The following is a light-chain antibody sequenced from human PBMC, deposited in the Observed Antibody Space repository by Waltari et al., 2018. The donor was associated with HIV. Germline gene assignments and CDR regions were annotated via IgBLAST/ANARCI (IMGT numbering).Light chain of an antibody. V-gene: IGKV3-11*01. Sequence: EIVLTQSPATLSLSPEERATLFGRASQTVNTYLAWYQQKPGQAPSLVIYDASTRATGVPAMFSGSGSGTDFTLTISSLEPDDVAVYYCQQRTDSITFGGGTKVEIK. CDR1: QTVNTY. CDR3: QQRTDSIT. J-gene: IGKJ4*01. CDR2: DAS.